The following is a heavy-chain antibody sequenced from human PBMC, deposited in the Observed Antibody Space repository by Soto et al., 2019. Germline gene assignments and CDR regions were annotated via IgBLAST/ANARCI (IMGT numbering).Heavy chain of an antibody. Sequence: SVKVSCKASGGTFSSYTISWVRQAPGQGLEWMGRIIPILGIANYAQKFQGRVTITADKSTSTAYMELSSLRSEDMAVYYCAARYSSNYKFQHWGQGTLVTVSS. CDR1: GGTFSSYT. CDR3: AARYSSNYKFQH. D-gene: IGHD6-13*01. CDR2: IIPILGIA. V-gene: IGHV1-69*02. J-gene: IGHJ1*01.